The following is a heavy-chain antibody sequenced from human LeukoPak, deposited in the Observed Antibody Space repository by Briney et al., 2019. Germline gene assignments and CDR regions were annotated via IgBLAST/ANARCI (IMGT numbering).Heavy chain of an antibody. CDR2: INHSGST. J-gene: IGHJ4*02. CDR1: GGSFSGYY. Sequence: SETLSLTCAVYGGSFSGYYWSWIRQPPGKGLEWIGEINHSGSTNYNPSLKSRVTISVDTSKNQFSLKLSSVTAADTAVYYCARRQIVGATDFDYWGQGTLVTVSS. V-gene: IGHV4-34*01. D-gene: IGHD1-26*01. CDR3: ARRQIVGATDFDY.